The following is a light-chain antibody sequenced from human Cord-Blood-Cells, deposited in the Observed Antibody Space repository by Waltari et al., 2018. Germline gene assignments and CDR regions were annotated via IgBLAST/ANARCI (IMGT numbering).Light chain of an antibody. Sequence: PGERATLSCRASQSVSSYLAWYQQKPGQAPRLLIYDASNRATGIPARFSGSGSGTDFTLTISSLEPEDFAVYYCQQRSNWPTFGGGTKVEIK. J-gene: IGKJ4*01. V-gene: IGKV3-11*01. CDR1: QSVSSY. CDR3: QQRSNWPT. CDR2: DAS.